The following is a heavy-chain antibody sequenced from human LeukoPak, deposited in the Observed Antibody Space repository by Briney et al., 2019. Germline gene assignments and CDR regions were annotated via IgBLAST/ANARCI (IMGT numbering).Heavy chain of an antibody. CDR2: IKQDGSEK. Sequence: GGSLRLSCAASGFTFSSYWMSWVRQAPGKGLEWVANIKQDGSEKYYVDSVKGRFTISRDNAKNSLYLQMNSLRAEDTAVYYCASNYYDGSGYYSYYYYGMDVWGQGTTVTVSS. V-gene: IGHV3-7*03. J-gene: IGHJ6*02. CDR1: GFTFSSYW. CDR3: ASNYYDGSGYYSYYYYGMDV. D-gene: IGHD3-22*01.